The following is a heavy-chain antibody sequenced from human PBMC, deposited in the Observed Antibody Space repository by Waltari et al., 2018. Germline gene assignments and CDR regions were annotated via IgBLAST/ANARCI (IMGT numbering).Heavy chain of an antibody. V-gene: IGHV3-30*18. J-gene: IGHJ4*02. CDR3: VKNRAGTTVTAVFHY. Sequence: QVQLVESGGGVVRPGGSLRLSCAASGSDFSGYGMHWVRQAPGKGLEWVAVISNDGTNKXYVDSVKGRFTISRDNSRNTLYLQMNIVRAEDTALYYCVKNRAGTTVTAVFHYWGQGTLVTVSS. CDR1: GSDFSGYG. CDR2: ISNDGTNK. D-gene: IGHD2-21*02.